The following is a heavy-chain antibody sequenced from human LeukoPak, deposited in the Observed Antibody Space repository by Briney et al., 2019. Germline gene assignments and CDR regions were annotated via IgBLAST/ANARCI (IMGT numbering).Heavy chain of an antibody. CDR1: GFTFSSYA. V-gene: IGHV3-23*01. J-gene: IGHJ5*02. CDR2: ISGSAGST. Sequence: GGSLRLSCAASGFTFSSYAMSWVRQAPGKGLEWVSAISGSAGSTYYADSVKGRFTISRDNSKNTLYLQMNSLRVEDTAVYYCAKATSVIAEAGWYPGWFDPWGQGTLVTVSS. CDR3: AKATSVIAEAGWYPGWFDP. D-gene: IGHD6-19*01.